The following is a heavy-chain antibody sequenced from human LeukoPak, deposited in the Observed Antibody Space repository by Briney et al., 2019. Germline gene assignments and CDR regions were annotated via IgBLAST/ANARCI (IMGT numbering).Heavy chain of an antibody. J-gene: IGHJ5*02. CDR3: ARAPSMVRGVPNWFDP. CDR2: IIPIFGTA. D-gene: IGHD3-10*01. Sequence: SMKVSCKASGDSFSSSVFNWVRQVPGQGLEWMGGIIPIFGTANYAQKLQGRVTITADMSATTVYLEVSSLRSDDTAVYFCARAPSMVRGVPNWFDPWGQGALITVSS. CDR1: GDSFSSSV. V-gene: IGHV1-69*06.